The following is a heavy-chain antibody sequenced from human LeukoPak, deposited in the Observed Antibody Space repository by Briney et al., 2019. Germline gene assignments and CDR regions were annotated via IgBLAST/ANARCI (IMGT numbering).Heavy chain of an antibody. CDR1: GGSFSGYY. V-gene: IGHV4-34*01. D-gene: IGHD3-3*01. J-gene: IGHJ4*02. CDR2: INHCGST. Sequence: KPSETLSLTCAVYGGSFSGYYWSWIRQPPGKGLEWIGEINHCGSTNYNPSLKSRVTISVDTSKNQFSLKLSSVTAADTAVYYCARVGFWSGYSSGYWGQGTLVTVSS. CDR3: ARVGFWSGYSSGY.